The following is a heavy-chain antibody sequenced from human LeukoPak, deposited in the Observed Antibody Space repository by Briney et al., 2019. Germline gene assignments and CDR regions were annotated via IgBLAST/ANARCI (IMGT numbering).Heavy chain of an antibody. J-gene: IGHJ6*02. CDR2: ISSSSRYI. CDR1: GFTFSTYS. V-gene: IGHV3-21*01. D-gene: IGHD2-21*02. Sequence: GRSLRLSCAASGFTFSTYSMNWVRQAPGKGLEWVSSISSSSRYIYYADSVKGRFTISRDNAKNSLYLQMNSLRAEDTAVYYCARGEGDPTYYYCGMDVWGHGTTVTVTS. CDR3: ARGEGDPTYYYCGMDV.